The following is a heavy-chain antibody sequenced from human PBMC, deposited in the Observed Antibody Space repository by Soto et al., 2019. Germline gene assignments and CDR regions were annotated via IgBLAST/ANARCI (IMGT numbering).Heavy chain of an antibody. J-gene: IGHJ4*02. CDR2: MSSDGSKI. CDR3: AKDEGVGGTLGLFDY. CDR1: GFDFTYYA. V-gene: IGHV3-30*18. Sequence: QVQLVESGGGAVQPGESLRLSCVASGFDFTYYAMHWVRQAPGKGLESVAVMSSDGSKIHHTDSVKGRFTISRDNSKNTLHLPMNSLRKEDTAVYFCAKDEGVGGTLGLFDYWGQGTLVSVSS. D-gene: IGHD1-26*01.